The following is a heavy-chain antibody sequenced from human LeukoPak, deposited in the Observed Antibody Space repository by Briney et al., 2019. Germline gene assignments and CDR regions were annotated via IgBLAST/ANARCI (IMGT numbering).Heavy chain of an antibody. J-gene: IGHJ4*02. CDR3: ASPTRFLEWLLYY. D-gene: IGHD3-3*01. CDR1: GGTFSSYA. CDR2: IIPIFGTA. V-gene: IGHV1-69*05. Sequence: ASVMVSCKASGGTFSSYAISWVRQAPGQGLEWMGRIIPIFGTANYAQKFQGRVTITTDESTSTAYMELSSLRSEDTAVYYCASPTRFLEWLLYYWGQGTLVTVSS.